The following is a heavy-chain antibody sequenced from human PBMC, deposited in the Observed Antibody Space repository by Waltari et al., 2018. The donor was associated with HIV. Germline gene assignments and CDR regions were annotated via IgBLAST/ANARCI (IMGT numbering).Heavy chain of an antibody. CDR1: GVPLTSTHHD. V-gene: IGHV4-39*01. J-gene: IGHJ2*01. D-gene: IGHD3-16*01. CDR2: VYYGGKT. CDR3: ARHSSPYVHFFDL. Sequence: QLQASGPALVKPSETLTLSCPVSGVPLTSTHHDWGWVRPSPGKTLDWIASVYYGGKTYNNPSLKSRLSLSLDTSKNRLSLNVTSVTAADTAVYYCARHSSPYVHFFDLWGRGTLVTVTS.